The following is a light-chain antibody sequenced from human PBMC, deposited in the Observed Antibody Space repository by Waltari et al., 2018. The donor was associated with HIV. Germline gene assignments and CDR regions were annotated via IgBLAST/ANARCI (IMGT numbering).Light chain of an antibody. Sequence: EIVLTQSPGTLSLSPGERATLSCRASQRVSSNYLAWYQHKAGQAPRLLIFGASSSATGIPDRFSGSGSGTDFTLTISRLEPEDFAVYYCQQYGTSPFAFGPGTKVDIK. CDR3: QQYGTSPFA. J-gene: IGKJ3*01. V-gene: IGKV3-20*01. CDR2: GAS. CDR1: QRVSSNY.